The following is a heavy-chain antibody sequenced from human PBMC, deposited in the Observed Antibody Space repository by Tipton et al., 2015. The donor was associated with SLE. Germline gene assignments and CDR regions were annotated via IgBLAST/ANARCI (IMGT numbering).Heavy chain of an antibody. CDR1: GGSISSHY. V-gene: IGHV4-59*08. CDR2: INYSGST. J-gene: IGHJ4*02. Sequence: GLVKPSDTLSLTCTVSGGSISSHYWSWIRRPPGKALEWIAYINYSGSTNYNPSLKSRLTLSVDTSKNQFSLKLTSVTAADTAVYYCARHELVAAKADYWGQGTLVTVAS. CDR3: ARHELVAAKADY. D-gene: IGHD5-12*01.